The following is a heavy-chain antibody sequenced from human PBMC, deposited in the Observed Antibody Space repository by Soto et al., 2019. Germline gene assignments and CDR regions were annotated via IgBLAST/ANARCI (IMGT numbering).Heavy chain of an antibody. D-gene: IGHD2-15*01. CDR2: IGTAGDT. CDR3: AAYCSGGSCYSEDAFDI. V-gene: IGHV3-13*01. Sequence: EVQLVESGGGLVQPGGSLRLSCAASGFTFSSYDMHWVRQATGKGLEWVSAIGTAGDTYYPGSVKGRFTISRENAKNSLYLQMNSLRAGDTAVYYCAAYCSGGSCYSEDAFDIWGQGTMVTVPS. CDR1: GFTFSSYD. J-gene: IGHJ3*02.